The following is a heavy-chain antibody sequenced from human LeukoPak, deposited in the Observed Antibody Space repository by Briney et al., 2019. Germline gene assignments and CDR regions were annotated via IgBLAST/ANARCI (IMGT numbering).Heavy chain of an antibody. CDR3: ARGSFYYGSGTIPGGNDY. D-gene: IGHD3-10*01. CDR1: GFTFSSYA. J-gene: IGHJ4*02. V-gene: IGHV3-64*02. CDR2: ICNSGGST. Sequence: GGTLTLSCAASGFTFSSYAMHWVRQAPGKGLKYVSAICNSGGSTYYADTVKGRFTISRDNSKNTLYLQMGSLRPEYMGVYYCARGSFYYGSGTIPGGNDYWGQGTLVTVSS.